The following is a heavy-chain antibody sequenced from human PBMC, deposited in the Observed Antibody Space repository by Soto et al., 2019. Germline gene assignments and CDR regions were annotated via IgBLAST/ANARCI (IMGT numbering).Heavy chain of an antibody. Sequence: GGSLRLSCAASGFTFSSYAMSWVRQAPGKGLEWVSAISGSGGSTYYADSVKGRFTISRDNSKNTLYLQMNSLRAEDTAVYYCAKDLVGDTAMLGEIIRGSAAGSDYYFDYWGQGTLVTVSS. CDR2: ISGSGGST. CDR1: GFTFSSYA. J-gene: IGHJ4*02. V-gene: IGHV3-23*01. CDR3: AKDLVGDTAMLGEIIRGSAAGSDYYFDY. D-gene: IGHD5-18*01.